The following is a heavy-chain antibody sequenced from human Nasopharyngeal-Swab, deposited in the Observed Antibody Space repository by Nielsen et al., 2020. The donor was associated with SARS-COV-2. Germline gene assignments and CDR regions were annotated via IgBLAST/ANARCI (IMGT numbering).Heavy chain of an antibody. J-gene: IGHJ4*02. D-gene: IGHD5-12*01. V-gene: IGHV4-34*01. CDR2: INHSGST. Sequence: SETLSLTYAVYGGSFSGYYWSWIRQPPGKGLEWIGEINHSGSTNYNPSLKSRVTISVDTSKNQFSLKLSSVTAADTAVYYCASLGYSGYEFDYWGQGTLVTVSS. CDR3: ASLGYSGYEFDY. CDR1: GGSFSGYY.